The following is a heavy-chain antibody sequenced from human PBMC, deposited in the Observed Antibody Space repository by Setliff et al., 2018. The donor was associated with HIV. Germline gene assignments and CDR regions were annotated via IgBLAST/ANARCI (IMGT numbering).Heavy chain of an antibody. CDR1: GYTFTSYY. J-gene: IGHJ6*03. CDR3: ARDLLSGWYHYYYYRDV. V-gene: IGHV1-46*03. D-gene: IGHD6-19*01. Sequence: ASVKVSCKASGYTFTSYYMHWVRQAPGQGLEWMGIINPSGGSTSYAQKFQGRVTMTRDTSTSTVYMELSSLRSEDTAVYYCARDLLSGWYHYYYYRDVWGKGTTVTVSS. CDR2: INPSGGST.